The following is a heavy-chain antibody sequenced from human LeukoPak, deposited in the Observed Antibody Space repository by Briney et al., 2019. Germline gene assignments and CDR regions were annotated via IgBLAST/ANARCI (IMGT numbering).Heavy chain of an antibody. CDR2: IYYSGST. Sequence: SETLSLTCTVSGGSISSSSYYWGWIRQPPGKGLEWIGSIYYSGSTYYNPSLKSRVTISVDTSKNQFSLKLSPVTAADTAVYYCARDYQYYDSSRFDPWGQGTLVTVSS. CDR3: ARDYQYYDSSRFDP. D-gene: IGHD3-22*01. CDR1: GGSISSSSYY. V-gene: IGHV4-39*07. J-gene: IGHJ5*02.